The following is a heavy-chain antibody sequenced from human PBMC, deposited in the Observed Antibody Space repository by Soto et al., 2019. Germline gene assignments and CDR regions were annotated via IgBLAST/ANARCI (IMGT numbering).Heavy chain of an antibody. Sequence: QLQLQESGPGLVKASETLSLTCTVSGGSIRSTTYYWGWIRQPPGKGLEWIGIIYYSGSPYYNPSLKSRVTISVNTSKNQFSLKLSSVTAADTAVYYCAGQSGSNWFDPWGQGTLVTVSS. V-gene: IGHV4-39*01. D-gene: IGHD3-10*01. CDR1: GGSIRSTTYY. J-gene: IGHJ5*02. CDR2: IYYSGSP. CDR3: AGQSGSNWFDP.